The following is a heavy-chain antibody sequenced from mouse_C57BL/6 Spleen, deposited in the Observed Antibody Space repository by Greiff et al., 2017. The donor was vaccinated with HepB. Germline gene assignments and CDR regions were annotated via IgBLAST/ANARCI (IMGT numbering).Heavy chain of an antibody. Sequence: QVQLQQSGAELVRPGASVTLSCKASGYTFTDYEMHWVKQTPVHGLEWIGAIDPETGGTAYNQKFKGKAILTADKSSSTAYMELRSLTSEDSAVYYCTRALSYVSRRYYFDYWGQGTTLTVSS. CDR1: GYTFTDYE. V-gene: IGHV1-15*01. J-gene: IGHJ2*01. D-gene: IGHD1-1*01. CDR2: IDPETGGT. CDR3: TRALSYVSRRYYFDY.